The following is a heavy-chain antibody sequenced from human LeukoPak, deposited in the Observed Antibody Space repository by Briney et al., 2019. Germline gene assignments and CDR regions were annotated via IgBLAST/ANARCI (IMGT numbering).Heavy chain of an antibody. V-gene: IGHV3-53*01. D-gene: IGHD4-17*01. Sequence: PGGSLRLSCAASGFTVSSNYMSWVRQAPGKGLEWVSVIYSGGSTYYVDSVKGRFTISRDNSKNTLYLQMNSLRAEDTAVYYCVGGPYGDYEVNYWGQGTLVTVSS. J-gene: IGHJ4*02. CDR2: IYSGGST. CDR3: VGGPYGDYEVNY. CDR1: GFTVSSNY.